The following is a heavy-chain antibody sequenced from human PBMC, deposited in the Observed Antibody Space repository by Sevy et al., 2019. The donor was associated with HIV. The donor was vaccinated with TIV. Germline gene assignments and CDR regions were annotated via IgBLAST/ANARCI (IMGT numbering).Heavy chain of an antibody. V-gene: IGHV1-3*01. D-gene: IGHD2-15*01. CDR2: INAGNGNT. CDR1: GYSFTYSA. CDR3: EKDAGGGSSYFDY. J-gene: IGHJ4*02. Sequence: ASVKVSCKASGYSFTYSAMQWVRQAPGQGLEWMGWINAGNGNTKYSQKFKGRVTITRDTSARTAYLELSSLRPEDTAVYYCEKDAGGGSSYFDYWGQGTLVTVSS.